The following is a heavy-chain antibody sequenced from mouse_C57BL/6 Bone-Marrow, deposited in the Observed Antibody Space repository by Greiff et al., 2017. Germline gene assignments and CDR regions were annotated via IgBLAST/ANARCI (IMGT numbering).Heavy chain of an antibody. J-gene: IGHJ2*01. CDR1: GYTFTDYY. CDR2: INPYNGGT. CDR3: APTGDY. V-gene: IGHV1-19*01. Sequence: EVMLVESGPVLVKPGASVKMSCKASGYTFTDYYMNWVKQSHGKSLEWIGVINPYNGGTSYNQKFKGKATLTVDKSSSTAYMELNSLTSEDSAVYYCAPTGDYWGQGTTLTVSS. D-gene: IGHD4-1*02.